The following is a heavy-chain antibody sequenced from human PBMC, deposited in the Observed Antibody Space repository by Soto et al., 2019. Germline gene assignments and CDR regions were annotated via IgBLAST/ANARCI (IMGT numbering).Heavy chain of an antibody. J-gene: IGHJ4*02. Sequence: VGSLRLSCAASGFTFSSYAMSWVRQAPGKGLEWVSAISGSGGSTYYADSVKGRFTISRANSKNTLYLQMNSLRAEDTAVYYCAKAGGWLRPRSCYDYWGQGTLVTVSS. CDR1: GFTFSSYA. D-gene: IGHD5-12*01. V-gene: IGHV3-23*01. CDR2: ISGSGGST. CDR3: AKAGGWLRPRSCYDY.